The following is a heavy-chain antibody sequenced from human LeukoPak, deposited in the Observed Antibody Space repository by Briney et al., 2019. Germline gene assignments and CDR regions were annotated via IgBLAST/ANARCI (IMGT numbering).Heavy chain of an antibody. V-gene: IGHV7-4-1*02. CDR3: ARVSSIAVIDY. Sequence: GASVTVSFKASGYNFTNYAMNWVRQAPGQGLEWMGWINPNTGNPAYAQGFTGRFVFSLDTSVNTAYLQISSLKTEDTALYYCARVSSIAVIDYWGQGTLVTVSS. J-gene: IGHJ4*02. CDR2: INPNTGNP. CDR1: GYNFTNYA. D-gene: IGHD5/OR15-5a*01.